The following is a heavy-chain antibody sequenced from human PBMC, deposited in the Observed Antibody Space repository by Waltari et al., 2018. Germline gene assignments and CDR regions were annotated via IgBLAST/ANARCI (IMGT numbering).Heavy chain of an antibody. CDR3: AREVVLDF. CDR1: GGTFSSYA. V-gene: IGHV1-69*05. Sequence: QVQLVQSGAEVKKPGSSVKVSCKASGGTFSSYAISWVRQAPGQGLEWMGGIIPIFGTANYAQKFQGRVSMTRDTSISTAYMELNRLTSDDTAVYYCAREVVLDFWGQGTLVTVSS. D-gene: IGHD2-15*01. J-gene: IGHJ4*02. CDR2: IIPIFGTA.